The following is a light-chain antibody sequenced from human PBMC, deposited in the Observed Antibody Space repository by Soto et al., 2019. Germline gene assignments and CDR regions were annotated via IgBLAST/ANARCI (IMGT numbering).Light chain of an antibody. CDR2: DAS. J-gene: IGKJ3*01. CDR3: QQYGSSPFT. Sequence: EIVLTQSPGTLSLSPGERATLSCRASQSVTSNYLAWHQQKPGQAPRLLIYDASTRAPRIPDRFSGSVSGTELTLTSSRLEPQDFAVYYCQQYGSSPFTFGPGTKVDIK. V-gene: IGKV3-20*01. CDR1: QSVTSNY.